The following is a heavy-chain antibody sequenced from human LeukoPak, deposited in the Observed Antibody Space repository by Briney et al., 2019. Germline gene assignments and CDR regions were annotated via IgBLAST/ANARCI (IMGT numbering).Heavy chain of an antibody. CDR3: ARGASRVTYFDY. CDR2: MDPNSVNT. CDR1: VYTFTSYD. D-gene: IGHD4-17*01. V-gene: IGHV1-8*01. Sequence: ASVNVSCKASVYTFTSYDINWVGQATGQGLEWMGWMDPNSVNTGYAQKFQGRVTMTRNTSISTAYVELSSLRSEDTAVYYCARGASRVTYFDYWGQGTLVTVSS. J-gene: IGHJ4*02.